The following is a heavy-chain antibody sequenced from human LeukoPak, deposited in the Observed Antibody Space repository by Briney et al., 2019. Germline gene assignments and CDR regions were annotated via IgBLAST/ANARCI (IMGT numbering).Heavy chain of an antibody. D-gene: IGHD3-10*01. CDR1: VFTFSSDR. CDR3: ARAPIYYGSGSYSPYYYYGMDV. CDR2: IWYGGSNK. V-gene: IGHV3-33*08. J-gene: IGHJ6*02. Sequence: GGSLRLSCAASVFTFSSDRMNWVRQAPGKGRECVAVIWYGGSNKYYADSVKGRFTISRDTSKNTLYLQMNSLRAEDTAVYSCARAPIYYGSGSYSPYYYYGMDVWGQGTTVTVSS.